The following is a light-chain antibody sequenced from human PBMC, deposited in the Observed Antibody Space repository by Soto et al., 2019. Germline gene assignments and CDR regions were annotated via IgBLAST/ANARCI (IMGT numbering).Light chain of an antibody. V-gene: IGKV3-15*01. CDR1: QSVSSN. CDR2: GAS. J-gene: IGKJ2*01. Sequence: EIVMTQSPATLSVSPGERATLSCRASQSVSSNLSWYQQKPGQAPRLLIYGASTRATGIPARFSGSGSGTEFTLTISSLQSEDFAVYYWQQYNNWPPYTFGQGTELEIK. CDR3: QQYNNWPPYT.